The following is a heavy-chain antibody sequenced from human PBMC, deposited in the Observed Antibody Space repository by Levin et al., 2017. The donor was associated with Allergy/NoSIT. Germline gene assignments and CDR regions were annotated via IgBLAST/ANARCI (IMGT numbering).Heavy chain of an antibody. J-gene: IGHJ6*02. CDR2: ISYDGSNK. D-gene: IGHD4-17*01. CDR3: AKDELPIPEDYGDYGLRDYYYAMNV. Sequence: PGESLKISCAASGFTFSSYGMHWVRQAPGKGLEWVAVISYDGSNKYSADSVKGRFTISRDNSKNTLYLQMNSLRAEDTAVYYCAKDELPIPEDYGDYGLRDYYYAMNVWGQGTTVTVSS. CDR1: GFTFSSYG. V-gene: IGHV3-30*18.